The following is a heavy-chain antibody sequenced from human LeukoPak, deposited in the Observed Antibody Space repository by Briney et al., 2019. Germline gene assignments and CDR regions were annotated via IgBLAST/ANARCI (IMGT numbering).Heavy chain of an antibody. CDR1: GFTFSSYW. CDR2: INSDGSST. CDR3: ARGGSGWAWYNYGMDV. Sequence: GGSLRLSCAASGFTFSSYWMYWVRQAPGKGLVWVSYINSDGSSTSYADSVKGRFTISRDNAKNTLYLQMNSLRVEDTAVYNCARGGSGWAWYNYGMDVWGQGTTVTVSS. D-gene: IGHD6-19*01. V-gene: IGHV3-74*01. J-gene: IGHJ6*02.